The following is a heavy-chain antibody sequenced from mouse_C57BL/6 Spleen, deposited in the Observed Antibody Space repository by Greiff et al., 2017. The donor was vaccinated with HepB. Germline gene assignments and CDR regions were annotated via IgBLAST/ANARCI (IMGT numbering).Heavy chain of an antibody. V-gene: IGHV1-64*01. CDR1: GYTFTSYW. J-gene: IGHJ2*01. Sequence: QVQLQQSGAELVKPGASVKLSCKASGYTFTSYWMHWVKQRPGQGLEWIGMIHPNSGSTNYNEKFKSKATLTVDKSSSTAYMQLSSLTSEDSAVYYCARREDPYDYAYWGQGTTLTVSS. CDR3: ARREDPYDYAY. D-gene: IGHD2-4*01. CDR2: IHPNSGST.